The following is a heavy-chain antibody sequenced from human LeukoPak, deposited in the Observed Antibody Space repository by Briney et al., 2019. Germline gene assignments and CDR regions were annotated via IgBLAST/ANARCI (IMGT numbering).Heavy chain of an antibody. CDR3: AREGSGMVRGVFDP. CDR1: GGTFSSYA. V-gene: IGHV1-69*06. Sequence: GSSVKVSCKASGGTFSSYAISRVRQAPGQGLEWMGGIIPIFGTANYAQKFQGRVTITADKSTSTAYMELSSLRSEDTAVYYCAREGSGMVRGVFDPWGQGTLVTVSS. D-gene: IGHD3-10*01. CDR2: IIPIFGTA. J-gene: IGHJ5*02.